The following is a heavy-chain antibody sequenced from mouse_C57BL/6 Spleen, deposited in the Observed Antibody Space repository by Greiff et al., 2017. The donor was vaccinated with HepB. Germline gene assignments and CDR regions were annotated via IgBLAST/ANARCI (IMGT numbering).Heavy chain of an antibody. Sequence: QVQLQQSGAELLKPGASVKLSCKATGYTFTGYWIEWVKQRPGHGLEWIGEILPGSGSTNYNEKFKGKATFTAYTSSNTAYMQLSSLTTEDSAIYYCARRYYGSSLYAMDYWGQGTSVTVSS. J-gene: IGHJ4*01. D-gene: IGHD1-1*01. CDR3: ARRYYGSSLYAMDY. CDR1: GYTFTGYW. V-gene: IGHV1-9*01. CDR2: ILPGSGST.